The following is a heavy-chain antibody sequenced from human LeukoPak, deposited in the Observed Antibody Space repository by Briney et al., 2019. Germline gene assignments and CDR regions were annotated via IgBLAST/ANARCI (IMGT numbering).Heavy chain of an antibody. CDR3: ARARGYSSSWYGWFDP. V-gene: IGHV1-18*01. J-gene: IGHJ5*02. CDR1: GYTFTSYG. Sequence: ASVKVSCKASGYTFTSYGISWVRQAPGQGLEWMGWISAYNGNTNYAQKLQGRVTMTTDTSTSTAYMELRSLRSDDTAVYYCARARGYSSSWYGWFDPCGQGTLVTVSS. D-gene: IGHD6-13*01. CDR2: ISAYNGNT.